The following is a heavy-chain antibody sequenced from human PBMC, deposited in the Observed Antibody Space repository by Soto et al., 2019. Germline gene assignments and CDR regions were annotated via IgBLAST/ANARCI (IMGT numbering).Heavy chain of an antibody. V-gene: IGHV1-2*04. D-gene: IGHD3-3*01. Sequence: ASVKVSCKASVYTLTGYYIHWVRQAPGQGLEWMGWINPNSGGTNYAQKFQGWVTMTRDTSISTAYMELSRLRSDDTAVYYCARASGYYPYGMDVWGQGTTVTVSS. CDR3: ARASGYYPYGMDV. CDR1: VYTLTGYY. CDR2: INPNSGGT. J-gene: IGHJ6*02.